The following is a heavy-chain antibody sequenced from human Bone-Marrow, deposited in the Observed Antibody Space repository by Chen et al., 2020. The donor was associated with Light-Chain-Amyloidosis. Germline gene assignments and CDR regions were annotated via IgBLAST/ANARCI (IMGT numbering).Heavy chain of an antibody. J-gene: IGHJ4*02. CDR1: GFTFSSNT. D-gene: IGHD3-16*01. Sequence: EVQLLESGGGLLHPGESLRLSCAVSGFTFSSNTMNWVRQAPGKGLEWISHIGISPTPRYYADSVKGRFTISRDNANHLLFLDMNDLRGDDTAVYFCAGGLTFFDYWGQGSLVTVSS. CDR2: IGISPTPR. CDR3: AGGLTFFDY. V-gene: IGHV3-48*01.